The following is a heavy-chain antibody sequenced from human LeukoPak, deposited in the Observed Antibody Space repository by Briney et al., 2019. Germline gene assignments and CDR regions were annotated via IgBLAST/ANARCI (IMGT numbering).Heavy chain of an antibody. J-gene: IGHJ4*02. CDR2: INGDGTST. Sequence: PGGSLRLSCTVSGFTFSRSWMRWVRQAPGKGLVWVSHINGDGTSTNYADSVKGRFTISRDNSKNTLYLQMNSLRAEDTAVYYCAKVSAGSSWYFDYWGQGTLVTVSS. D-gene: IGHD6-13*01. CDR1: GFTFSRSW. V-gene: IGHV3-74*01. CDR3: AKVSAGSSWYFDY.